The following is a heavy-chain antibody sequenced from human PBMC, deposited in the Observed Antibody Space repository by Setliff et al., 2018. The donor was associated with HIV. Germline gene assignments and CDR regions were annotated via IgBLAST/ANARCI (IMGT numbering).Heavy chain of an antibody. J-gene: IGHJ4*02. CDR3: ARLPLL. Sequence: PSETLSLTCTVSGDSISNGHYWSWIRQLPGGGLEWIGYSYYSGSTSSGSTSYNPSLMGRVTLSIDTSKNQFSLKLTSVTAADTAIYYCARLPLLWGQGTLVTVSS. V-gene: IGHV4-31*03. CDR2: SYYSGSTSSGST. CDR1: GDSISNGHY. D-gene: IGHD1-26*01.